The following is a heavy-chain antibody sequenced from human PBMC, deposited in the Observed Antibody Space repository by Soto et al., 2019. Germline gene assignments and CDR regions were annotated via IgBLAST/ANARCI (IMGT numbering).Heavy chain of an antibody. D-gene: IGHD1-26*01. CDR2: INQDGSQK. CDR1: ELTFSRNW. V-gene: IGHV3-7*03. CDR3: AREMWVYYYYRVDV. Sequence: PGGSLRLSCAASELTFSRNWMSWVRQAPGKGLEWVANINQDGSQKYYVDSVKGRFTISRDNAKNSLFLQMNSLRVEDTAVYYCAREMWVYYYYRVDVWGQGTTVTVSS. J-gene: IGHJ6*02.